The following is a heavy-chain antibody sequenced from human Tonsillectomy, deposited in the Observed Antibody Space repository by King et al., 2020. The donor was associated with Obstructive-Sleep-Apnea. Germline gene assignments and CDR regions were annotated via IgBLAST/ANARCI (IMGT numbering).Heavy chain of an antibody. D-gene: IGHD6-19*01. Sequence: QLVQSGGGLVQPGGSLRLSCAASGFTFSSYWMHWVRQAPGKGLVWVSRINSDGSSTSYADSVKGRFTISRDNAKNTLYLQMNSLRAEDTAVYYCARAQKRSLGWLENYYYYGMDVWGQGTTVTVSS. CDR2: INSDGSST. CDR3: ARAQKRSLGWLENYYYYGMDV. CDR1: GFTFSSYW. J-gene: IGHJ6*02. V-gene: IGHV3-74*01.